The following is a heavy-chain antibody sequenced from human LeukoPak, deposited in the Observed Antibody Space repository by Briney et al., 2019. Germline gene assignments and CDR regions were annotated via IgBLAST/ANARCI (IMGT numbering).Heavy chain of an antibody. V-gene: IGHV4-59*01. CDR2: IYYSGST. D-gene: IGHD3-22*01. CDR1: GGSISSGY. J-gene: IGHJ4*02. CDR3: ATPYYDSSGSPGYFDY. Sequence: SETLSLTCTVSGGSISSGYWSWIRQPPGKGPEWIGYIYYSGSTNYNPSLKSRVTISVDTSKNQFSLKLSSVIAADTAGYYCATPYYDSSGSPGYFDYWGQGTLVTVSS.